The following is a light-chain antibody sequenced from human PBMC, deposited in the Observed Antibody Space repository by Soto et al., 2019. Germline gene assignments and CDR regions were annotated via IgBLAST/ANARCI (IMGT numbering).Light chain of an antibody. CDR3: QQSYSTPPYT. Sequence: DIQMTQAPSSLSAYVGDRVTITCRSSQIISSYLNWYQQQPGKAPKLLIYAASSLQSGVPSRFSGSGSVTDFTLTISSLQPEDFATYYCQQSYSTPPYTFGQGTKLEIK. V-gene: IGKV1-39*01. CDR1: QIISSY. J-gene: IGKJ2*01. CDR2: AAS.